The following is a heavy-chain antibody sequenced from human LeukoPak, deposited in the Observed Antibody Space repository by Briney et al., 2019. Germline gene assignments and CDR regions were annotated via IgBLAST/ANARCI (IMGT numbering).Heavy chain of an antibody. CDR1: GFTVSSNY. Sequence: PGGSLRLSCAASGFTVSSNYMSWVRPAPGKGLEWVANIKQDGSKKYYLDSVKGRFTISRDNDKNSLYLQMNSLRAEDTAVYYCVLLWFGERGAFDIWGQGTMVTVSS. J-gene: IGHJ3*02. D-gene: IGHD3-10*01. CDR2: IKQDGSKK. V-gene: IGHV3-7*01. CDR3: VLLWFGERGAFDI.